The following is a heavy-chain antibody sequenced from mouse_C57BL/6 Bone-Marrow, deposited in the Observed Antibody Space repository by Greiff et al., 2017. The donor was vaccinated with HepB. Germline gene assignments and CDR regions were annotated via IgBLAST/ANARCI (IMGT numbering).Heavy chain of an antibody. CDR3: ARSFTTVVARYFDV. CDR2: IDPSDSET. D-gene: IGHD1-1*01. CDR1: GYTFTSYW. Sequence: QVQLQQPGAELVRPGSSVKLSCKASGYTFTSYWMHWVKQRPIQGLEWIGNIDPSDSETHYNQKFKDKATLTVDKSSSTAYMQLSSLTSEDSAVYYCARSFTTVVARYFDVWGTGTTVTVSS. V-gene: IGHV1-52*01. J-gene: IGHJ1*03.